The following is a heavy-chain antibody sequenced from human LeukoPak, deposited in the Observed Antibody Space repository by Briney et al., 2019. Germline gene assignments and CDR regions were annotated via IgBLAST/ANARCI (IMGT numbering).Heavy chain of an antibody. V-gene: IGHV4-39*01. CDR1: GGSISSSSHY. J-gene: IGHJ6*03. Sequence: PSETLSLTCTVSGGSISSSSHYWGWIRQPPGKGLEWSGSIYYSGRTYYNPSLKSRVTISVDTSTNRFSPNLSSVTAADTAVYYCARRLGVWFGLGYMDVWGKGTTVTISS. CDR3: ARRLGVWFGLGYMDV. CDR2: IYYSGRT. D-gene: IGHD3-10*01.